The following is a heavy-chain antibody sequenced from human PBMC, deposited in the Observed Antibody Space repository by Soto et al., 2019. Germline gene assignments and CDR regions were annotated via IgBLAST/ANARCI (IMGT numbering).Heavy chain of an antibody. CDR1: GFTFSSYA. CDR3: AKDHPYCSGGSCYVWFDP. V-gene: IGHV3-23*01. D-gene: IGHD2-15*01. Sequence: EVQLLESGGGLVQPGGSLRLSCAASGFTFSSYAMSWVRQAPGKGLEWVSAISGSGGSTYYADSVKGRFTISRDNSKNTLYLQMNSLRAEDTAVYYCAKDHPYCSGGSCYVWFDPWGQGTLVTVSS. J-gene: IGHJ5*02. CDR2: ISGSGGST.